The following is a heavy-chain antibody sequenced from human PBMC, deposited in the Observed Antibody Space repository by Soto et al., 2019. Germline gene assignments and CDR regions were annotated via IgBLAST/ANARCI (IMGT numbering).Heavy chain of an antibody. D-gene: IGHD3-22*01. J-gene: IGHJ4*02. CDR2: ISDDGTKK. V-gene: IGHV3-30*03. CDR3: ARELYYYDSSGYYPLEN. Sequence: QVQLVESGGGVVQPGKSLRLSCAASRFTFSNYGMHWVRQAPGKGLEWVAPISDDGTKKYYADSVKGRFTISRDNSKNTLYLQMNSLRAEDTAVYFCARELYYYDSSGYYPLENWGQGTLVTVSS. CDR1: RFTFSNYG.